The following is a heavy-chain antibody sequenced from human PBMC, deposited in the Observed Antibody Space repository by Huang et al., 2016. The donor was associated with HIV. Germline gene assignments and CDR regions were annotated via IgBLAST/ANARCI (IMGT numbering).Heavy chain of an antibody. J-gene: IGHJ5*01. Sequence: QVQLVQSGAEVKKPGASVTISCKASGFSILIYYIHWVRQAPGQGLEWMGIVSPSGGGADYAQKVKSKVTMTRDTSTRTLYMELSSLRSEDTAVYYCAREGITPSGTEVSGFDFWGQGTPVSVSS. CDR1: GFSILIYY. V-gene: IGHV1-46*03. CDR2: VSPSGGGA. D-gene: IGHD6-13*01. CDR3: AREGITPSGTEVSGFDF.